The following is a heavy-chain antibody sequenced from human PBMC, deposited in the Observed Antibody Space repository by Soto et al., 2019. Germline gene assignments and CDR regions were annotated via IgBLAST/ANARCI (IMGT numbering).Heavy chain of an antibody. D-gene: IGHD1-7*01. CDR1: GFTFSGYV. Sequence: GSLRLSCAASGFTFSGYVMSWVRQAPGKGLEWVSGISGNGVSTNYADSVKGRFTISRARSKNTVYLQMNSLTAGDTAVYYCAKATATTGGAFDICGQGTMVTVSS. J-gene: IGHJ3*02. CDR2: ISGNGVST. CDR3: AKATATTGGAFDI. V-gene: IGHV3-23*01.